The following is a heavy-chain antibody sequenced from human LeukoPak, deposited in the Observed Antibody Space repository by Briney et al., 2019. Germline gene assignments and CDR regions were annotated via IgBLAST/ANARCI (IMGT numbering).Heavy chain of an antibody. V-gene: IGHV3-23*01. CDR2: ISGSGGNT. CDR1: GFTFNNYG. CDR3: AKDMRTRDDFDY. J-gene: IGHJ4*02. D-gene: IGHD1-14*01. Sequence: GGSLRLSCAASGFTFNNYGMSWVRQAPGKGLEWVSGISGSGGNTYYADSVEGRFTISRDNSKKTLYLQMNSPKAEDTAIYYCAKDMRTRDDFDYWGQGTLVTVSS.